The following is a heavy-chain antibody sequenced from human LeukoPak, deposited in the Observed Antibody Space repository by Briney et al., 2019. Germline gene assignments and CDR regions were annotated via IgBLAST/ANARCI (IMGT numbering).Heavy chain of an antibody. CDR3: ARGHDEWPDDY. CDR2: IIPIFGTA. V-gene: IGHV1-69*05. J-gene: IGHJ4*02. Sequence: SVKVSCKASGGTFSSYAISWVRQAPGQGLEWMGRIIPIFGTANYAQKFQGRVTITTDESTSTAYMELSRLRSEYTAVYYCARGHDEWPDDYWGQGTLVTVSS. CDR1: GGTFSSYA. D-gene: IGHD3-3*01.